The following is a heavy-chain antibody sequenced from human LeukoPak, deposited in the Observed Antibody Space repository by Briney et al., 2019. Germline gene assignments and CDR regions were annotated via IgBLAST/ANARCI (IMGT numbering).Heavy chain of an antibody. J-gene: IGHJ4*02. D-gene: IGHD1-26*01. V-gene: IGHV1-2*04. CDR3: AKERRYSASASAFDY. CDR1: GYTFTGYY. Sequence: GASVKVSCKASGYTFTGYYMHWVRQAPGQGLEWMGWINPNSGGTKYAQKFQGWVTMTRDTSITTAYMELSRLTSDDTAVYYCAKERRYSASASAFDYWGQGTLVTVSS. CDR2: INPNSGGT.